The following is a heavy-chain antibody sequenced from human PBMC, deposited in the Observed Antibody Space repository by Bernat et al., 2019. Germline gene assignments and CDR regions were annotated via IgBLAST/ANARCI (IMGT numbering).Heavy chain of an antibody. CDR1: GFTFSSYG. CDR2: IWYDGSNK. D-gene: IGHD3-16*01. J-gene: IGHJ5*02. V-gene: IGHV3-33*06. Sequence: QVQLVESGGGVVQPGRSLRLSCAASGFTFSSYGMHWVRQAPGKGLEWVAPIWYDGSNKYYADSVKGRFTISRDNSKNTLYLQMNSLRAEDTAVYYCVKEAEYSYALTWGQGTLVTVSS. CDR3: VKEAEYSYALT.